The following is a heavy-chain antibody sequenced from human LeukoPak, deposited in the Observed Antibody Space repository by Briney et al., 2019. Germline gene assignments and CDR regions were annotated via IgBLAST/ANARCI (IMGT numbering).Heavy chain of an antibody. V-gene: IGHV1-18*01. Sequence: APGKLSCKASGYTFSSYGISRVRQAPGQGLEWRGWISAYNGNTNYAQKLQGRVTMTTDTSTSTAYMELRSLRSDDTAVYYCARVAVAGYHDYWGQGTLVTVSS. CDR2: ISAYNGNT. CDR3: ARVAVAGYHDY. CDR1: GYTFSSYG. D-gene: IGHD6-19*01. J-gene: IGHJ4*02.